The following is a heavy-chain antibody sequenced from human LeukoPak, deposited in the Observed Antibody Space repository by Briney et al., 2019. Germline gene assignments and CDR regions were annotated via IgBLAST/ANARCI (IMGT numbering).Heavy chain of an antibody. CDR1: GYTFTSYG. CDR3: ARVQGYCSSTSCSPFDY. V-gene: IGHV1-18*01. D-gene: IGHD2-2*01. Sequence: ASVKVSCKASGYTFTSYGISWVRQAPGQGLEWMGWISAYNGNTNYAQKLQGRVTMTTDESTSTAYMELSSLRSEDTAVYYCARVQGYCSSTSCSPFDYWGQGTLVTVSS. CDR2: ISAYNGNT. J-gene: IGHJ4*02.